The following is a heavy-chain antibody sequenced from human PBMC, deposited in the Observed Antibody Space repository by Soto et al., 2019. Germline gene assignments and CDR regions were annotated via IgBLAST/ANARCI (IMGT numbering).Heavy chain of an antibody. Sequence: QVQLVQSGAEVKKPGSSVKVSCKASGGTFSSYAISWVRQAPGQGLEWMGGIIPIFGTANYAQKFQGRVTITAGESTSTAYMELSSLRSEDTAVYYCASPPGCCSGGSCPYYYYGMDVWGQGTTVTVSS. V-gene: IGHV1-69*12. D-gene: IGHD2-15*01. J-gene: IGHJ6*02. CDR3: ASPPGCCSGGSCPYYYYGMDV. CDR1: GGTFSSYA. CDR2: IIPIFGTA.